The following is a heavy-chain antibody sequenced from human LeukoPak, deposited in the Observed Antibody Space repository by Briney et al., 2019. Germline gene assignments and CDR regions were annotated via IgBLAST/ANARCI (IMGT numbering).Heavy chain of an antibody. CDR3: ARDHDCSSTSCSAGRFDP. Sequence: GASVKVSCKASGGTFISYAISWVRQAPGQGGEWMGGIIPIFGKANYAQKFQGRVTITEETSTETDYMELRRLRSDDTAVYYCARDHDCSSTSCSAGRFDPWGQGTLVTVSS. J-gene: IGHJ5*02. D-gene: IGHD2-2*01. V-gene: IGHV1-69*06. CDR1: GGTFISYA. CDR2: IIPIFGKA.